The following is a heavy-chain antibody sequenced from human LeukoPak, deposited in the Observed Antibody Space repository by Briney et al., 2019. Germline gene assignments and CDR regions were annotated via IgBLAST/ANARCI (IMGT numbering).Heavy chain of an antibody. D-gene: IGHD3-16*02. J-gene: IGHJ6*02. CDR3: ARDFPYDYVWGSYRSGHGMDV. Sequence: GGSLRLSCAASGFTFSDYYMSWIRQAPGKGLEWVSYISSSGSTIYYADSVKGRFTISRDNAKNSLYLQMNSLRAEDTAVYYCARDFPYDYVWGSYRSGHGMDVWGQGTTVTVSS. V-gene: IGHV3-11*01. CDR2: ISSSGSTI. CDR1: GFTFSDYY.